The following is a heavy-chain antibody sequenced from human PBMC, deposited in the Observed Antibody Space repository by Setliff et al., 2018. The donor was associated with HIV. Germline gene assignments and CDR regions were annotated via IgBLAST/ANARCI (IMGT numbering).Heavy chain of an antibody. D-gene: IGHD2-15*01. Sequence: KPSETLSLTCAVYNGSFSGYYWSWIRQPPGKGLEWIGEINHSGSTNYNPSLRSRVTISVDTSKNQFSLKLSSVTAADTAVYYCARTTLIYCRDGSCYQSAEYFQHWGQGTLVPSPQ. V-gene: IGHV4-34*01. CDR2: INHSGST. J-gene: IGHJ1*01. CDR1: NGSFSGYY. CDR3: ARTTLIYCRDGSCYQSAEYFQH.